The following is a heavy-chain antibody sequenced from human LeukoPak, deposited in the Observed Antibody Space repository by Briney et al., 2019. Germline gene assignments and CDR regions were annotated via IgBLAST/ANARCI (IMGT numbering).Heavy chain of an antibody. J-gene: IGHJ4*02. D-gene: IGHD6-19*01. Sequence: PGGSLRLSCAASGFTVSSNYMSWVRQAPGKGLEWVSVIYSGGSTYYADSVKGRFTISRDNSKNTLYLHMSSLRAEDTAVYYCAKWMGFLAVAGNDPSDYWGQGTLVSVSS. CDR2: IYSGGST. CDR3: AKWMGFLAVAGNDPSDY. V-gene: IGHV3-53*01. CDR1: GFTVSSNY.